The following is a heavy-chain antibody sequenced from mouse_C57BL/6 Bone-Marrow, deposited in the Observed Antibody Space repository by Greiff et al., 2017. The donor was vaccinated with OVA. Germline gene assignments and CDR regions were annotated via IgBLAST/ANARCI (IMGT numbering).Heavy chain of an antibody. J-gene: IGHJ4*01. Sequence: EVQLQESGGGLVQPGGSLSLSCAASGFTFTDYYMSWVRQPPGKALEWLGFIRNKANGYTTEYSASVKGRFTISRDNSQSILYLQMNALRAEDSATYYCARSTVVRAMDYWGQGTSVTVSS. CDR1: GFTFTDYY. CDR2: IRNKANGYTT. D-gene: IGHD1-1*01. CDR3: ARSTVVRAMDY. V-gene: IGHV7-3*01.